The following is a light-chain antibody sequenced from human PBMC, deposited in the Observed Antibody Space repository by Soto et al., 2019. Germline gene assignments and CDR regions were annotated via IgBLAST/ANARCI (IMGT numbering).Light chain of an antibody. CDR3: QQRSNWPLELT. J-gene: IGKJ4*01. Sequence: EIVLTQSPGTLSLSPGERATLSCRASQSVSSYLAWYQQKPGQAPRLLIYDVSNRATGIPARFSGSGSGTDFTLTISSLEPEDFAVYYCQQRSNWPLELTFGGGTKVEIK. V-gene: IGKV3-11*01. CDR2: DVS. CDR1: QSVSSY.